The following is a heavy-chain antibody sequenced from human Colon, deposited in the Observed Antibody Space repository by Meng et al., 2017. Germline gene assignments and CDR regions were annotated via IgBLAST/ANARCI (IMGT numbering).Heavy chain of an antibody. J-gene: IGHJ4*02. D-gene: IGHD2-2*01. CDR3: ARNPVIPDARTFDF. CDR2: IHSSGNT. V-gene: IGHV4-30-4*01. CDR1: GGSINRSDYY. Sequence: QVQLQESGPGVVKPSQTLSPTCTISGGSINRSDYYWNWLRQSPGKGLEWLGYIHSSGNTYYTPSLKSRLTMSLDTSKNQFSLRLTSVTAADTAVYYCARNPVIPDARTFDFWGQGALVTVSS.